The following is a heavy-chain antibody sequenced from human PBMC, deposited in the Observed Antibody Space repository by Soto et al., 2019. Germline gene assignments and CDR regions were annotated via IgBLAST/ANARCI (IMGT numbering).Heavy chain of an antibody. J-gene: IGHJ4*02. CDR1: GGSISSGDYY. D-gene: IGHD2-21*02. V-gene: IGHV4-31*11. CDR2: TYHSGST. CDR3: ARGVGTAWPHDS. Sequence: QLQESGPGLVKPSQTLSLTCAVSGGSISSGDYYWNWIRQHPGKGLEWIGYTYHSGSTSFNPSLKSRITISVDKSKSQFSLKLTSVTAADTAVYYCARGVGTAWPHDSWGQGALVTVS.